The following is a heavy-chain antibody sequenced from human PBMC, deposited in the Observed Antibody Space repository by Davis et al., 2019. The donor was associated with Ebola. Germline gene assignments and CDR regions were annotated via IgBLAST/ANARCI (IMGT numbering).Heavy chain of an antibody. V-gene: IGHV3-33*01. CDR1: GFTFSSYG. Sequence: PGGSLRLPCAASGFTFSSYGMHWVRQAPGKGLEWVAVIWYDGSNKYYAGSVKGRFTISRDNSKTTLYLQLNSLRAEDTAVYYCARDGPSSSSWYQYYYYYGMDVWGQGTTVTVSS. CDR2: IWYDGSNK. J-gene: IGHJ6*02. CDR3: ARDGPSSSSWYQYYYYYGMDV. D-gene: IGHD6-13*01.